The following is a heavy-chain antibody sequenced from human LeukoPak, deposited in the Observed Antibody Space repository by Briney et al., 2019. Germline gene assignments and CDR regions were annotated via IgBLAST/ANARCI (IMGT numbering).Heavy chain of an antibody. CDR3: ASGRSMIVRFDP. D-gene: IGHD2/OR15-2a*01. V-gene: IGHV4-39*07. CDR1: GGSISSSSYY. J-gene: IGHJ5*02. CDR2: TYYSGST. Sequence: SETLSLTCTVSGGSISSSSYYWGWIRQPPGKGLEWIGSTYYSGSTYYNPSLKSRVTISVDTSKNQFSLKLSSVTAADTAVYYCASGRSMIVRFDPWGQGTLVTVSS.